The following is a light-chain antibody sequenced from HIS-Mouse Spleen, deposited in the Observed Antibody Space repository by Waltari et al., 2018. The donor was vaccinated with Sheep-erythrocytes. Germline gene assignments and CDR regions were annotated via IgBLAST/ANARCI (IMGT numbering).Light chain of an antibody. Sequence: QSVLTQPPSVSGAPGQRVPIPCTGSSSNIGAGYDVHWYQQLPGTAPKLLIYGNSNRPSGVPDRFSGSKSGTSASLAITGLQAEDEADYYCQSYDSSLSAWVFGGGTKLTVL. V-gene: IGLV1-40*01. CDR2: GNS. CDR1: SSNIGAGYD. CDR3: QSYDSSLSAWV. J-gene: IGLJ3*02.